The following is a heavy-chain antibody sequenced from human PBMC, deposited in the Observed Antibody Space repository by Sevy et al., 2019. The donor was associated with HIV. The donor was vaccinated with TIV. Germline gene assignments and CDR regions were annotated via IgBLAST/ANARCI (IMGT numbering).Heavy chain of an antibody. J-gene: IGHJ6*02. D-gene: IGHD3-3*01. CDR2: MNPNSGNT. CDR3: ARELKYDFWSGYPIYYYYGMDV. V-gene: IGHV1-8*01. Sequence: ASVKVSCKASGYTFTSYDINWVRQATGQGLEWMGWMNPNSGNTGYAQKFQGRVTMTRNTSISTAYMKLSSLRSEDTAVYYCARELKYDFWSGYPIYYYYGMDVWGQGTTVTVSS. CDR1: GYTFTSYD.